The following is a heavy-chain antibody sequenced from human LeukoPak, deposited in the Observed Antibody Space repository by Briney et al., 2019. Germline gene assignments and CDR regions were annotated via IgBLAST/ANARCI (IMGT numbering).Heavy chain of an antibody. Sequence: SVKISCKASGGTFISYAISWVRQAPGQGLEWMGRIIPIFGTANYAQKFQGRVTITTDESTSTAYMELSSLRSEDPAVYYCARDHPGRATAENWFDPWGQGTLVTVSS. CDR3: ARDHPGRATAENWFDP. CDR1: GGTFISYA. CDR2: IIPIFGTA. D-gene: IGHD1-26*01. J-gene: IGHJ5*02. V-gene: IGHV1-69*05.